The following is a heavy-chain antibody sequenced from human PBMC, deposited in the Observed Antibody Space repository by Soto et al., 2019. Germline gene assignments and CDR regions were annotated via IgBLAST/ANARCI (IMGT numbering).Heavy chain of an antibody. CDR1: GYTFTSYA. V-gene: IGHV1-3*01. Sequence: SGKGSCKASGYTFTSYAMHGVRQAPGQRLEWMGWINAGNGNTKYSQKFQGRVTITRDTSAGTAYMELSSLRSEDTAVYYCARDPSYYGMDVWGQGTTVTVSS. J-gene: IGHJ6*02. CDR2: INAGNGNT. CDR3: ARDPSYYGMDV.